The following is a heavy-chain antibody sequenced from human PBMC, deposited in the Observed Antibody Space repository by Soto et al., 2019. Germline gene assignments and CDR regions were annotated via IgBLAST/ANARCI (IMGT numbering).Heavy chain of an antibody. V-gene: IGHV3-23*01. Sequence: EVQLLESGGDLVQPGGSLRLSCAASGFTFSSYAMGWVRQAPGTGLEWVSEIDGSGGDRSLADSVKGRFTISRDNSKKTMYLQMERLRVEDTDRYFCAKEIVAGAYVETSAFDFWGQGTLVTVSS. J-gene: IGHJ4*02. CDR2: IDGSGGDR. CDR1: GFTFSSYA. CDR3: AKEIVAGAYVETSAFDF. D-gene: IGHD3-22*01.